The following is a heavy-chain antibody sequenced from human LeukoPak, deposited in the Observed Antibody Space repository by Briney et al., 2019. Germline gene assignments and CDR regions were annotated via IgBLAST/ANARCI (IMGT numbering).Heavy chain of an antibody. V-gene: IGHV3-21*01. CDR3: ARDLSNYYDSSGFDY. D-gene: IGHD3-22*01. CDR2: ISSSSGYI. CDR1: GFTFSSYS. J-gene: IGHJ4*02. Sequence: GGSLRLSCAASGFTFSSYSMNWVRQAPGKGLEWVSSISSSSGYIYYADSVKGRFTISRDNAKNSLYLQMNSVRVEDTAVYYCARDLSNYYDSSGFDYWGQGTLVTVSS.